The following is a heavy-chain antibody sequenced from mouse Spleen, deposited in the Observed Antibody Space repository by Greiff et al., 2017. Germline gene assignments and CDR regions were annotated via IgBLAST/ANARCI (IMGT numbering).Heavy chain of an antibody. CDR3: AREDYYGSSRYAMDY. CDR1: GYTFPDYY. J-gene: IGHJ4*01. Sequence: VQLKESGAELVRPGASVKLSCKASGYTFPDYYINWVKQRPGQGLEWIARIYPGSGNTYYNEKFKGKATLTAEKSSSTAYMQLSSLTSEDSAVYFCAREDYYGSSRYAMDYWGQGTSVTVSS. V-gene: IGHV1-76*01. CDR2: IYPGSGNT. D-gene: IGHD1-1*01.